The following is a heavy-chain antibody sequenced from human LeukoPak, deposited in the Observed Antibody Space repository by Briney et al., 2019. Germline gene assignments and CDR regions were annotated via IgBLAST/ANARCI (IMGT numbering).Heavy chain of an antibody. Sequence: GESLKISCKGSGYSFTSYWIGWVRQMPGKGLEWMGIIYPGDSDTRYSPSFQGQVTISADKSIRTAYLQWSSLKASDTAMYYCARARRGYCSGGSCYSGCFDYWGQGTLVTVSS. CDR3: ARARRGYCSGGSCYSGCFDY. D-gene: IGHD2-15*01. CDR1: GYSFTSYW. CDR2: IYPGDSDT. J-gene: IGHJ4*02. V-gene: IGHV5-51*01.